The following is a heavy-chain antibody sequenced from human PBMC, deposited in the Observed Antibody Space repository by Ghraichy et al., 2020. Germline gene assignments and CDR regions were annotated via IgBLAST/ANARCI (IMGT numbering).Heavy chain of an antibody. D-gene: IGHD6-19*01. J-gene: IGHJ2*01. CDR3: ARRRLSSGWPKHGNWYFDL. Sequence: ASVKVSCKASGYTFTSYGISWVRQAPGQGLEWMGWISAYNGNTNYAQKLQGRVTMTTDTSTSTAYMELRSLRSDDTAVYYCARRRLSSGWPKHGNWYFDLWGRGTLVTVSS. CDR2: ISAYNGNT. V-gene: IGHV1-18*01. CDR1: GYTFTSYG.